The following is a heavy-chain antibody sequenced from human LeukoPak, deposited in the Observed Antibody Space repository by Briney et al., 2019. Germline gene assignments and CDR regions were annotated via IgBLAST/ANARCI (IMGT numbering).Heavy chain of an antibody. D-gene: IGHD3-22*01. CDR2: IYYSGST. CDR3: ARAYYSDSNAPYYFDY. J-gene: IGHJ4*02. CDR1: GASISSYY. Sequence: SETLSLTCTVSGASISSYYWSWLRHPPGKGLEWLGYIYYSGSTNYHPSLKSRVTISVDTSKNHFSLKLNTVTAADTAVYYCARAYYSDSNAPYYFDYWGQGTLVTVAS. V-gene: IGHV4-59*08.